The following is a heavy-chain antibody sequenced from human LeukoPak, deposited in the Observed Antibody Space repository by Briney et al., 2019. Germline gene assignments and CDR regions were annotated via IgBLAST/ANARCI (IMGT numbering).Heavy chain of an antibody. Sequence: SVKVSCKASGGTFSSYAISWVRQAPGQGLEWMGGIIPIFGTANYAQKFQGRVTITTDESTSTAYMELSSLRAEDTAVYYCASGRTYYYDSSGLVAFDIWGQGTMVTVSS. CDR1: GGTFSSYA. D-gene: IGHD3-22*01. CDR3: ASGRTYYYDSSGLVAFDI. J-gene: IGHJ3*02. CDR2: IIPIFGTA. V-gene: IGHV1-69*05.